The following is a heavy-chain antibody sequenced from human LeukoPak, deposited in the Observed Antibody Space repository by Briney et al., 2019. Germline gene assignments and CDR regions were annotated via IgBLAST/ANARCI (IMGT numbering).Heavy chain of an antibody. J-gene: IGHJ4*02. CDR1: GGSISNSGYY. V-gene: IGHV4-39*01. CDR3: ARHYDFWSGYYYFDY. D-gene: IGHD3-3*01. Sequence: SETLSLTCTVSGGSISNSGYYWRWIRQPPGTGLEWTGQINHSGSTNYNPSLKSRVTISVDTSKDQFSLKLSSVTAADTAVYYCARHYDFWSGYYYFDYWGQGTLVTVSS. CDR2: INHSGST.